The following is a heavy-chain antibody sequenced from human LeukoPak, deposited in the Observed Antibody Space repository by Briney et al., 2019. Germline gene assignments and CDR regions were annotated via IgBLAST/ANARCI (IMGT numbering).Heavy chain of an antibody. V-gene: IGHV3-48*03. Sequence: SLRLSCAASGFTFSSHEMNWVRQAPGKGLEWVSYISSSGSTIYYADSVTGRFTISRDNAKNSLFLQMSSLRAEDTAVYYCAKAVSDGSEWSSFNYWGQGTVVTVSS. J-gene: IGHJ4*02. CDR1: GFTFSSHE. CDR2: ISSSGSTI. D-gene: IGHD3-22*01. CDR3: AKAVSDGSEWSSFNY.